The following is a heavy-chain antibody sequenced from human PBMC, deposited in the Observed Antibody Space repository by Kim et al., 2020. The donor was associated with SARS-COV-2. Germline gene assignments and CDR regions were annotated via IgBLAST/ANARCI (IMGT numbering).Heavy chain of an antibody. Sequence: KGRFNISRDNSKNTMYLQMNSLRAEDTAVYYCAREKGAVVATGYYYGMDVWGQGTTVTVSS. D-gene: IGHD2-2*01. CDR3: AREKGAVVATGYYYGMDV. J-gene: IGHJ6*02. V-gene: IGHV3-30*07.